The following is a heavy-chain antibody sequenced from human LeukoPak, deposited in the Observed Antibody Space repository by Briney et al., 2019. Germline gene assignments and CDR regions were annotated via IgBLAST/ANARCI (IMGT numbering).Heavy chain of an antibody. J-gene: IGHJ5*02. CDR1: GFSLSSGYY. CDR2: IYHGGST. V-gene: IGHV4-38-2*01. CDR3: ARTYYYGSGSSYFDP. Sequence: PSETLSLTCAVSGFSLSSGYYWGWIRQPPGKGLEWIGSIYHGGSTHYNPSLQSRVTISIDTSKNQFSLNLTSVTAADTAVYYCARTYYYGSGSSYFDPWGQGTLVTVSS. D-gene: IGHD3-10*01.